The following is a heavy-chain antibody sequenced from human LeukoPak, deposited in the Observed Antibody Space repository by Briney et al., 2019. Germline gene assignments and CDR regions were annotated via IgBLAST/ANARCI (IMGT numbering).Heavy chain of an antibody. Sequence: GGSLRLSCAASGFTFDDYAMHWVRQAPGKGLEWVSGISWNSGRIGYADSVKGRFTISRDNAKNSLYLQMNSLRAEDTALYYCAKDIGRGSSGYYDAFDIWGQGTMVTVSS. CDR1: GFTFDDYA. J-gene: IGHJ3*02. D-gene: IGHD3-22*01. V-gene: IGHV3-9*01. CDR2: ISWNSGRI. CDR3: AKDIGRGSSGYYDAFDI.